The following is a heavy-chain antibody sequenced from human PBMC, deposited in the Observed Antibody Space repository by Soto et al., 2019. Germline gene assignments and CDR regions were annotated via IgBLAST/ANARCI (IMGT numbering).Heavy chain of an antibody. Sequence: GGSLRLSCAASGFTFSDYYMSGIRQAPGEGLEWVSYISSSSSYTNYADSVKGRFTISRDNAKNSLYLKMNSLRAEDTAVYYCARERSGGSYTTVSFDYWGQGTMVTVSS. CDR2: ISSSSSYT. CDR3: ARERSGGSYTTVSFDY. D-gene: IGHD3-16*01. J-gene: IGHJ4*02. V-gene: IGHV3-11*06. CDR1: GFTFSDYY.